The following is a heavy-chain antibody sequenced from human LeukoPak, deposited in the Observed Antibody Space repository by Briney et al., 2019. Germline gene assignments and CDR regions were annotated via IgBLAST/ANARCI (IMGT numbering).Heavy chain of an antibody. Sequence: GGSLRLSCAASGFTFSNYAMHWVRQAPDKGLEWVAVISYDGRNKYYADSVKGRFTISRDNSKNTLYVLMNTLRTDDTAVYYCARDSYGADYWGQGTLVSVSS. V-gene: IGHV3-30*04. CDR2: ISYDGRNK. CDR3: ARDSYGADY. J-gene: IGHJ4*02. CDR1: GFTFSNYA. D-gene: IGHD4-17*01.